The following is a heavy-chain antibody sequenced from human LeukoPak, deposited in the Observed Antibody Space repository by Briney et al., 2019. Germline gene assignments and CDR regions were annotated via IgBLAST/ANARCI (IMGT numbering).Heavy chain of an antibody. Sequence: PGGSLRLSCAASGFTFSSYAMSWVRQAPGKGLEWVSAISGSGGSTYYADSVKGRFTISRDNSKNTLYLQMNSLRAEDTAVYYCAKGPRSSGSTGGFDYWGQGTLVTVSS. D-gene: IGHD3-10*01. CDR1: GFTFSSYA. J-gene: IGHJ4*02. CDR2: ISGSGGST. CDR3: AKGPRSSGSTGGFDY. V-gene: IGHV3-23*01.